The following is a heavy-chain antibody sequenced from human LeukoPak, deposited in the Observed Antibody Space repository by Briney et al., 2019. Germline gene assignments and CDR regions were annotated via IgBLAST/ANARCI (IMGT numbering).Heavy chain of an antibody. CDR2: IYYSGST. CDR3: ARLTGKDY. V-gene: IGHV4-39*07. J-gene: IGHJ4*02. CDR1: GGSISSSSYY. D-gene: IGHD1-14*01. Sequence: PSETLSLTCTVSGGSISSSSYYWGWIRQPPGKGLEWIGSIYYSGSTYYNPSLKSRVTISVDTSKNQFSLKLSSVTAADTAVYYCARLTGKDYWGQGTLVTVSS.